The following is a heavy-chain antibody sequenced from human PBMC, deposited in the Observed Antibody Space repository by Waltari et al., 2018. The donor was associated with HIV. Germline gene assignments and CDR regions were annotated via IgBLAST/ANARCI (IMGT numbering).Heavy chain of an antibody. D-gene: IGHD5-18*01. CDR3: ARTMDHVDTVMERYWYFDL. CDR1: GGTFSSYA. J-gene: IGHJ2*01. V-gene: IGHV1-69*01. Sequence: QVQLVQSGAEVKKPGSSVKVSCKASGGTFSSYAISWVRQAPGQGLEWMGEIIPIFGTTNYAQKFQGRVTITADESTSTAYMELSSLRSEDTAVYYCARTMDHVDTVMERYWYFDLWGRGTLVTVSS. CDR2: IIPIFGTT.